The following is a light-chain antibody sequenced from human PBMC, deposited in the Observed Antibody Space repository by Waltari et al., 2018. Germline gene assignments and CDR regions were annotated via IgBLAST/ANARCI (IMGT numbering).Light chain of an antibody. CDR3: AVWDDRLSGR. CDR2: RND. CDR1: YSNIGTHH. Sequence: QSALTPPPSPSGTPGPRVTISSSGSYSNIGTHHVSWYQQRPGTAPNLLIQRNDPRPSGVPDRFSGSKSGTSASLAISGLRSEDEGDYFCAVWDDRLSGRFGGGTKLTVL. V-gene: IGLV1-47*01. J-gene: IGLJ3*02.